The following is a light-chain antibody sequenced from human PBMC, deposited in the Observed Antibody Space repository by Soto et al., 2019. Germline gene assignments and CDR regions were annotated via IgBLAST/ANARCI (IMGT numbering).Light chain of an antibody. CDR3: SSYAGSTTVL. CDR2: DVS. V-gene: IGLV2-14*01. Sequence: QSALTQPASVSGSLGQSIAFSCTGTSSDIGDYNYVSWYQQLPGKAPKLMIYDVSNRPSGVSDRFSGSVSGNTASLTISGLQPADEADYYCSSYAGSTTVLFGGGTKLTVL. CDR1: SSDIGDYNY. J-gene: IGLJ2*01.